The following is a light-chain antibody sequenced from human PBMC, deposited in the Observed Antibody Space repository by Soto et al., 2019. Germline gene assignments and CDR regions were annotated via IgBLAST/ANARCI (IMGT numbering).Light chain of an antibody. CDR2: DAS. CDR3: KQYKSYPWT. Sequence: DIQLNQSPSTLSASVGDTVTISCRASESLIGWLAWYQQRPGSAPKLLIYDASSLEGGVPSRFTGDGSGTEFSLTIASLQPDDFGTYYCKQYKSYPWTFGQGTKVDIK. CDR1: ESLIGW. J-gene: IGKJ1*01. V-gene: IGKV1-5*01.